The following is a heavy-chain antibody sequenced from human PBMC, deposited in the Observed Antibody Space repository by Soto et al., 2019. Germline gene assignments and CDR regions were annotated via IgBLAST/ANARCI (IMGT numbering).Heavy chain of an antibody. D-gene: IGHD5-18*01. J-gene: IGHJ2*01. Sequence: EVQLLESGGGLVQPGGSLRLSCAASGFTITSYAMTWVRQAPGKGLDWVSSISGGGGSAYYADSVKGRFTVSRDNSRNTLYLQMNNVRAEDTAVYYCAKVASYGYWYLDLWGRGTLVTVSS. CDR2: ISGGGGSA. V-gene: IGHV3-23*01. CDR1: GFTITSYA. CDR3: AKVASYGYWYLDL.